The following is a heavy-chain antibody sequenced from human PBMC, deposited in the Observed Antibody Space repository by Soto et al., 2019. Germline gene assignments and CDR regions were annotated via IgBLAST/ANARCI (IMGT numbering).Heavy chain of an antibody. D-gene: IGHD3-3*01. V-gene: IGHV4-59*01. CDR3: ARDRTYYDFWSGPPPYYYYMDV. CDR2: IYYSGST. Sequence: SETLSLTCTVSGGSISSYYWSWIRQPPGKGLEWIGYIYYSGSTNYNPSLKSRVTISVDTSKNQFSLKLSSVTAADTAVYYCARDRTYYDFWSGPPPYYYYMDVWGKGTTVTVSS. J-gene: IGHJ6*03. CDR1: GGSISSYY.